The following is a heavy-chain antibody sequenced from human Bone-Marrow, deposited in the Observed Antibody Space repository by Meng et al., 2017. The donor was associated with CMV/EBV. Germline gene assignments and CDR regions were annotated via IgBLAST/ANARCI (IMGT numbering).Heavy chain of an antibody. D-gene: IGHD5-24*01. V-gene: IGHV1-18*01. CDR1: GYTFTSYG. CDR3: ARDRDGYNGQDF. J-gene: IGHJ6*02. CDR2: ISGFDGHT. Sequence: ASVKVSCKASGYTFTSYGISWVRQAPGQGLEWMGWISGFDGHTNDAQQFQGRVTMTIDTPTSTAYMELRSLRSDDTAVYFWARDRDGYNGQDFWGQGSTVTVSS.